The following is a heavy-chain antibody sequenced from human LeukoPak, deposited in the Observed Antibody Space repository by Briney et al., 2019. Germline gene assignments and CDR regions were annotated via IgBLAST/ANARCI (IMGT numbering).Heavy chain of an antibody. CDR3: ARDWLAGNPYHAFDL. Sequence: GGSLRLSCAASGFTFNSYWTSWVRQAPGKGLECVANIKEGGSEEYYVDSVKGRFSISRDNAKNSLYLQMNSLRAEDTAVYYCARDWLAGNPYHAFDLWGKGTMVTVSS. CDR1: GFTFNSYW. D-gene: IGHD3-22*01. CDR2: IKEGGSEE. J-gene: IGHJ3*01. V-gene: IGHV3-7*01.